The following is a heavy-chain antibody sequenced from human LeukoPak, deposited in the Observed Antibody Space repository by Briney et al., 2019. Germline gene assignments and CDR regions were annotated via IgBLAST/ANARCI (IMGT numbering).Heavy chain of an antibody. D-gene: IGHD6-6*01. CDR2: IYHSGST. Sequence: SETLSLTCAVSVGSISSGGYSWSWIRQPPGKGLEWIGYIYHSGSTYYNPSLKSRVTISVDRSKNQFSLKLSSVTAADTAVYYCARAGSSSGHDYWYFDLWGRGTLVTVSS. J-gene: IGHJ2*01. CDR1: VGSISSGGYS. CDR3: ARAGSSSGHDYWYFDL. V-gene: IGHV4-30-2*01.